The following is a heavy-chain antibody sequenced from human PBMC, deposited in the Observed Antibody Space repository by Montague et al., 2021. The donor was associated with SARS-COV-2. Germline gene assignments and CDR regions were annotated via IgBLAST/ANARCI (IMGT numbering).Heavy chain of an antibody. CDR1: GGSFSTYS. D-gene: IGHD3-10*01. CDR2: IHHGGGT. V-gene: IGHV4-34*01. CDR3: ARLRDGVVPSPILGVGPYYSYYYMDV. Sequence: SETLSLTCAVHGGSFSTYSWNWIRQPPGKGLEWIGEIHHGGGTKYSPSLTSRLTISADTSKNQFSQKLTSVAAADTAVYYCARLRDGVVPSPILGVGPYYSYYYMDVWGRGTTVTVSS. J-gene: IGHJ6*03.